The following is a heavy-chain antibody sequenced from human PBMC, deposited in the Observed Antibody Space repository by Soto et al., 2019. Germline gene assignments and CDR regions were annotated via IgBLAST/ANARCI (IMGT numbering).Heavy chain of an antibody. Sequence: EVQLVESGGGLVKPGGSLRLSCAASGFTFSSYSMNWVRQAPGKGLEWVSSISSSSSYIYYADSVNGRFTISRDNAKNSLYLQMNSLRAEDTAVYYCARVQRGGLAIFGARVGHFDYWGQGTLVTVSS. CDR3: ARVQRGGLAIFGARVGHFDY. D-gene: IGHD3-3*01. V-gene: IGHV3-21*01. CDR1: GFTFSSYS. CDR2: ISSSSSYI. J-gene: IGHJ4*02.